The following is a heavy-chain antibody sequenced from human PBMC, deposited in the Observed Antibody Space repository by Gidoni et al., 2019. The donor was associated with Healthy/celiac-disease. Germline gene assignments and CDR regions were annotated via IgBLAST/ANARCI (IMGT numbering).Heavy chain of an antibody. CDR1: GYTFTSYY. V-gene: IGHV1-46*01. CDR3: ARDSPLYGYSFDY. Sequence: QVQLVQSGAEVQKPGASVKVSCKAYGYTFTSYYMHWVRPAPGQGLEWMGIINPSGGSTSYAQKFQGRVTMTRDTSTSTVYMELSSLRSEDTAVYYCARDSPLYGYSFDYGGQGTLVTVSS. CDR2: INPSGGST. D-gene: IGHD5-18*01. J-gene: IGHJ4*02.